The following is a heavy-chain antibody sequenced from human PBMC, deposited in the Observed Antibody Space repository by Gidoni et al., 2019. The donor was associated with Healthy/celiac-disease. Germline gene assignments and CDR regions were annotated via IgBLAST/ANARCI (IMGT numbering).Heavy chain of an antibody. CDR1: GSTFSSYA. J-gene: IGHJ4*02. CDR2: ISYDGSNK. V-gene: IGHV3-30-3*01. Sequence: QVQLVESGGGVVQPGRSLRLSCAALGSTFSSYAMHWVRQAPGKGLEWVAVISYDGSNKYYADSVKGRFTISRDNSKNTLYLQMNSLRAEDTAVYYCASIAARRLGFYWGQGTLVTVSS. D-gene: IGHD6-6*01. CDR3: ASIAARRLGFY.